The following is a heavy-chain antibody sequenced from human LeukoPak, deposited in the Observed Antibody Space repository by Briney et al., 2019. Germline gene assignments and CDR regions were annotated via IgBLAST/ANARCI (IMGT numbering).Heavy chain of an antibody. CDR3: ARGLITMVRGALNWFDP. D-gene: IGHD3-10*01. Sequence: ASVKVSCKASGYTFTSYDINWVRQAPGQGLEWMGWINPNSGGTNYAQKFQGRVTMTRDTSISTAYMELSRLRSDDTAMYYCARGLITMVRGALNWFDPWGQGTLVTVSS. V-gene: IGHV1-2*02. J-gene: IGHJ5*02. CDR1: GYTFTSYD. CDR2: INPNSGGT.